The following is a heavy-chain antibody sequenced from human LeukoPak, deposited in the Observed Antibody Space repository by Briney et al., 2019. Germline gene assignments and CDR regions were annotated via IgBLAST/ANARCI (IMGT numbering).Heavy chain of an antibody. CDR2: ISPSGDNA. J-gene: IGHJ4*02. D-gene: IGHD2-21*02. Sequence: ATAKVSCKASGYTFTSYYMHWVRQAPGQGLEWMGIISPSGDNANYAQKFQGRVTMTSDTPTSTVYMEVSSLRSDDTAVYYCARGRANDFNTFDYWGPGTLVTLST. V-gene: IGHV1-46*01. CDR3: ARGRANDFNTFDY. CDR1: GYTFTSYY.